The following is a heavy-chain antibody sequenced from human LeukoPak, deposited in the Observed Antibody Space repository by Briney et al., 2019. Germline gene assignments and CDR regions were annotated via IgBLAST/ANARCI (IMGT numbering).Heavy chain of an antibody. Sequence: GGSLRLSCDASGFTFSAYTMNWVRQAPGKGLEWVSYISSSGASIYYADSVKGRFTISRDNAKNSLFLDMDSLRSDDTAVYYCAREDVSGGPFDYWGQGTLVTVSS. D-gene: IGHD3-16*01. CDR3: AREDVSGGPFDY. J-gene: IGHJ4*02. CDR2: ISSSGASI. V-gene: IGHV3-48*04. CDR1: GFTFSAYT.